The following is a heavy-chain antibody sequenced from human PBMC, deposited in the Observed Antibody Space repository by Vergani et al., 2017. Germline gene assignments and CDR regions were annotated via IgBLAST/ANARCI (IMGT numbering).Heavy chain of an antibody. Sequence: EVQLVQSGAEVKKPGESLKISCKGFGYRFSSSWIGWVRQMPGKGLEWMGIIYAGDSDVRYSPSFQGQVTMSVDKSLSTAYLQWSSLKASDTATYYCAKTHDFSSLYSSYNWFDPWGQGTQVTVSS. CDR3: AKTHDFSSLYSSYNWFDP. V-gene: IGHV5-51*01. CDR1: GYRFSSSW. D-gene: IGHD3-3*01. J-gene: IGHJ5*02. CDR2: IYAGDSDV.